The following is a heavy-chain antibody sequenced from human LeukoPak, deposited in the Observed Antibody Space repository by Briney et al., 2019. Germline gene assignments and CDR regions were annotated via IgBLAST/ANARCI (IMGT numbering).Heavy chain of an antibody. Sequence: GGSLRLSCAASGFTFSSYSMNWVRQAPGKGLEWVSSISSSSSYIYYADSVKGRFTISRDNAKNSLYLQMNSLRAEDTAVYYCPRDNRHTSGPVGYWGQGTLVTVSS. J-gene: IGHJ4*02. CDR3: PRDNRHTSGPVGY. V-gene: IGHV3-21*01. CDR1: GFTFSSYS. CDR2: ISSSSSYI. D-gene: IGHD6-25*01.